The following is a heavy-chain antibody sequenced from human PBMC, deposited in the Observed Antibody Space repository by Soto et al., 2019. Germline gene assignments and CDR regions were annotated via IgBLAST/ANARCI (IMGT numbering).Heavy chain of an antibody. Sequence: EVQLVESGGGLVQPGRSLRLSCAASGFTFDDYAMHWVRQAPGKGLEWVSGISWNSGSIGYADSVKGRFTISRDNAKNSLYLQMNSLRAEDTALYYCAKEGAGFLEWFNWFDPWGQGTLVTVSS. V-gene: IGHV3-9*01. D-gene: IGHD3-3*01. J-gene: IGHJ5*02. CDR3: AKEGAGFLEWFNWFDP. CDR1: GFTFDDYA. CDR2: ISWNSGSI.